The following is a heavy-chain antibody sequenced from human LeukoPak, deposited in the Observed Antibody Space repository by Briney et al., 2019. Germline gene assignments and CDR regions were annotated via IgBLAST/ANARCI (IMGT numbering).Heavy chain of an antibody. V-gene: IGHV4-34*01. CDR3: ARGEPRVSYYDSSGYTLGFDY. CDR1: GGSFSGYY. Sequence: KPSETLSLTCAVYGGSFSGYYWSWIRQPPGKGLEWIGEINHSGSTNYNPSLKSRVTISVDTSKNQFSLKLSSVTAADTAVYYCARGEPRVSYYDSSGYTLGFDYWGQGTLVTVSS. CDR2: INHSGST. J-gene: IGHJ4*01. D-gene: IGHD3-22*01.